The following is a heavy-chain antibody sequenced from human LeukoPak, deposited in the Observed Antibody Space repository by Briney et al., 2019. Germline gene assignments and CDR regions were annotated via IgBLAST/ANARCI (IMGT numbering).Heavy chain of an antibody. CDR1: GGSISTTTYY. V-gene: IGHV4-30-4*01. D-gene: IGHD2-2*01. CDR2: IYYSGST. J-gene: IGHJ4*02. Sequence: SETLSLTCTVSGGSISTTTYYWSWIRQPPGKGLEWIGYIYYSGSTYYNPSLKSRVTISVDTSKNQFSLKLSSVTAADTAVYYCAREDIVVVPAAARHAVWGQGTLVTVSS. CDR3: AREDIVVVPAAARHAV.